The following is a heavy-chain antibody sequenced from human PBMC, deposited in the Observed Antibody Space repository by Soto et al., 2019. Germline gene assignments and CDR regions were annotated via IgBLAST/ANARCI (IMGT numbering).Heavy chain of an antibody. CDR2: INHSGST. CDR1: GGSFSGYY. CDR3: ARQVILGGIAAAGYYYGMDV. D-gene: IGHD6-13*01. J-gene: IGHJ6*02. Sequence: SETLSLTCAVYGGSFSGYYWTWIRQPPGTGLEWIGEINHSGSTNYNPSLKSRVTISVDKSISTAYLQWSSLKASDTAMYYCARQVILGGIAAAGYYYGMDVWGQGTTVTVSS. V-gene: IGHV4-34*01.